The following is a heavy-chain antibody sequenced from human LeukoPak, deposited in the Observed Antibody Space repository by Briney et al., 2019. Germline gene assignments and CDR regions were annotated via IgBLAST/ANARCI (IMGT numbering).Heavy chain of an antibody. Sequence: GGSLRLSCAASGFTFSSYWMHWVRQAPGKGLEWVSSISSSSSYIYYADSVKGRFTISRDNAKNSLYLQMNSLRAEDTAVYYCARDYPIAAADYWGQGTLVTVSS. J-gene: IGHJ4*02. CDR3: ARDYPIAAADY. CDR1: GFTFSSYW. D-gene: IGHD6-6*01. V-gene: IGHV3-21*01. CDR2: ISSSSSYI.